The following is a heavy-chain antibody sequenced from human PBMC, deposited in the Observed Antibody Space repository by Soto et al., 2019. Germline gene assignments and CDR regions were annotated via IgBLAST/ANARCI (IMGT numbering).Heavy chain of an antibody. CDR1: GFTFSSYW. V-gene: IGHV3-74*01. D-gene: IGHD1-26*01. CDR3: GTTFEY. CDR2: INNDGSRT. Sequence: EVQVVESGGALVQPGGSLRLSCAASGFTFSSYWIHWVRQVPGEGLVWVSSINNDGSRTWYADSVRGRIAMSRDNARNLVSLQMNSLRAEDTAVYYCGTTFEYWGQGALVTVSS. J-gene: IGHJ4*02.